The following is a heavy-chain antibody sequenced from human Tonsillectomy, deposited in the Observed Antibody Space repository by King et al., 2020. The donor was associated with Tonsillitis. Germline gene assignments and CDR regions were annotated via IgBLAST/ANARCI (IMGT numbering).Heavy chain of an antibody. D-gene: IGHD1-26*01. J-gene: IGHJ6*02. V-gene: IGHV3-30-3*01. Sequence: VQLVESGGGVVQPGRSLRLSCAASGFIFSSYPMHWVRQAPGKGLEWVAVVSYDGNNKYYADSVKGRFTISRDNSKKTLYLQMNSLRTDDTGVYYCVRDGAWEPSEDYYYYGMDVWSQGTTVTVSS. CDR1: GFIFSSYP. CDR2: VSYDGNNK. CDR3: VRDGAWEPSEDYYYYGMDV.